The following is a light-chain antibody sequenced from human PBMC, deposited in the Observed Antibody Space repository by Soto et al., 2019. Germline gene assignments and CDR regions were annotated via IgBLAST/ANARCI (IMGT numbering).Light chain of an antibody. Sequence: QSALTQPASVSGSPGQSITISCTGTSSDVGGYKYVSWYQQHPGKAPKLMIYEVNNRPSGVSNRFSGSKSGNTASLTVSGLQAEDEADYYCRSFTSSSTLYVFGTGPKLTVL. CDR3: RSFTSSSTLYV. CDR2: EVN. J-gene: IGLJ1*01. V-gene: IGLV2-14*01. CDR1: SSDVGGYKY.